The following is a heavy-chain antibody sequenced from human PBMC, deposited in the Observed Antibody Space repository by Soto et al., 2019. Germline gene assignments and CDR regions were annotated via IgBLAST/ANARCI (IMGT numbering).Heavy chain of an antibody. CDR2: INTYNGNT. Sequence: QVQLVQSGAEVKKPGASVKVSCKASGYTFTSYGITWVRQAPGQGLEWMGWINTYNGNTNYAQKLQGRVTMTTDTYKSTAYMELRSLRSDDTAVYYCARLDSSGYYEVYWGQGTLVTVSS. V-gene: IGHV1-18*01. CDR1: GYTFTSYG. CDR3: ARLDSSGYYEVY. J-gene: IGHJ4*02. D-gene: IGHD3-22*01.